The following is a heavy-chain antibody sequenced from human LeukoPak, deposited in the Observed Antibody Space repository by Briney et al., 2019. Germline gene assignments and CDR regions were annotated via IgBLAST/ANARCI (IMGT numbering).Heavy chain of an antibody. D-gene: IGHD2-15*01. CDR2: IYYSGHT. Sequence: SETLSLTCTVSGGSISSNYYYWGWVRQPPGKGLEWIGSIYYSGHTYYNPSLKSRVTISVDTSNNQFSLRLSSVTAADTAIYYCASEYCSGDSCEGGHFDYWGQGTLVTVSS. CDR1: GGSISSNYYY. J-gene: IGHJ4*02. CDR3: ASEYCSGDSCEGGHFDY. V-gene: IGHV4-39*07.